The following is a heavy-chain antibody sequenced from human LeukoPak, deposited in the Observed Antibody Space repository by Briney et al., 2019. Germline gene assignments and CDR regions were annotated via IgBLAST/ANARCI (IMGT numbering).Heavy chain of an antibody. CDR2: IDWDDDK. CDR3: ARTQYSSGWIPFDY. V-gene: IGHV2-70*01. Sequence: SGPALLKPIQTLTLTCTFSGFSLSTSGMCVSWIRQPPGKALEWLALIDWDDDKYYSTSLKTRLTISKDTSKNQVVLTMTNMDPVDTATYYCARTQYSSGWIPFDYWGQGTLVTVSS. J-gene: IGHJ4*02. CDR1: GFSLSTSGMC. D-gene: IGHD6-19*01.